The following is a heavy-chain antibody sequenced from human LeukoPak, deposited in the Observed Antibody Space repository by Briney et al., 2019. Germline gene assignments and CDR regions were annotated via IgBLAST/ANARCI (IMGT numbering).Heavy chain of an antibody. CDR3: GKTYYYDSSGID. CDR1: GYTFTDYY. J-gene: IGHJ4*02. CDR2: INPNSGGT. V-gene: IGHV1-2*06. D-gene: IGHD3-22*01. Sequence: ASVKISCKVSGYTFTDYYMHWVRQAPGQGLEWMGRINPNSGGTNYAQKFQGRVTMTRDTSISTAYMELSRLRSDDTAVYYCGKTYYYDSSGIDWGQGTLVTVSS.